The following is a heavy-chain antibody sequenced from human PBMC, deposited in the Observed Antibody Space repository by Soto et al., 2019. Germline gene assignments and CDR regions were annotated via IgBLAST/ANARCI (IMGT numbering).Heavy chain of an antibody. J-gene: IGHJ4*02. D-gene: IGHD1-1*01. Sequence: ASVKVSCKASGGTFSSYAISWVRQAPGQWLEWMGGIIPIFGTANYAQKFQGRVTITADESTSTAYMELSSLRSEDTAVYYCARDLELNWNEAGIWGQGTLVTVSS. CDR2: IIPIFGTA. V-gene: IGHV1-69*13. CDR3: ARDLELNWNEAGI. CDR1: GGTFSSYA.